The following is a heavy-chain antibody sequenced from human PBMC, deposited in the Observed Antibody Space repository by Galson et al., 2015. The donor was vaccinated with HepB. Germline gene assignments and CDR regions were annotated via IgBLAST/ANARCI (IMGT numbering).Heavy chain of an antibody. CDR1: GFTFSSYA. CDR2: IPYDGSNK. J-gene: IGHJ5*02. V-gene: IGHV3-30*04. Sequence: SLRLSCAASGFTFSSYAMHWVRQAPGKGLEWVAVIPYDGSNKYYADSVKGRFTISRDNSKNTLYLQMNSLRAEDTAVYYCARVRPAAVAGNHWGQGTLVTVSS. D-gene: IGHD6-19*01. CDR3: ARVRPAAVAGNH.